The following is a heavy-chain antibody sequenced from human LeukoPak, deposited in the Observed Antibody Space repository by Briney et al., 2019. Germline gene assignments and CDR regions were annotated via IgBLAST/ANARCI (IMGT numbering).Heavy chain of an antibody. Sequence: KSSETLSLTCTVSGFSVTTDSYCWGWIRQPPGKGLEWIGYDYCGGNTNYDPSLKRRVTISVDTSKNQFSLTLTSVTAADTAVYFCARDHFGSLDSWGQGILVTVSS. V-gene: IGHV4-61*01. CDR2: DYCGGNT. CDR3: ARDHFGSLDS. CDR1: GFSVTTDSYC. D-gene: IGHD3-10*01. J-gene: IGHJ4*02.